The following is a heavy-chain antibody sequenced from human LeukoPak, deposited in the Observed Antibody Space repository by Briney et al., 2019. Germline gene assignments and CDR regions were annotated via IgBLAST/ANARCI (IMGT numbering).Heavy chain of an antibody. J-gene: IGHJ3*02. CDR1: GFTFSSYW. V-gene: IGHV3-7*01. CDR3: ARVRFLEWFPRDAFDI. D-gene: IGHD3-3*01. CDR2: IKQDGSEK. Sequence: GGSLRLSCAASGFTFSSYWMSWVRKAPGKGQEWVANIKQDGSEKYYVDSVKGRFTISRDNAKNSLYLQMNSLRAEDTAVYYCARVRFLEWFPRDAFDIWGQGTMVTVSS.